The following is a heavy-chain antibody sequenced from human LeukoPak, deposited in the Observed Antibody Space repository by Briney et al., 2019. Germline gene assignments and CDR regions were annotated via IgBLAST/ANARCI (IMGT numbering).Heavy chain of an antibody. CDR1: GFTFSTYG. D-gene: IGHD3-10*01. J-gene: IGHJ2*01. V-gene: IGHV3-33*01. CDR3: ARPASRGVGRYFDL. CDR2: IWYDGSNK. Sequence: GRSLRLSCAASGFTFSTYGMHWVRQAPGKGLEWVAVIWYDGSNKYYADSVKGRFTISRDNSKNTLYLQMNSLRAEDTALYYCARPASRGVGRYFDLWGRGSLVTVSS.